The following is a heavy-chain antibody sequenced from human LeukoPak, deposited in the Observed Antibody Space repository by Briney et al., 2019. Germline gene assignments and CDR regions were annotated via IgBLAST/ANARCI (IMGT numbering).Heavy chain of an antibody. Sequence: SETLSLTCSVSGGAVTSFYWSWIRQSPGKGLEWIGYFYYSGSTKYNPSLKSRVTMSGDTSKNQLSLKLRSVTAADTAMYYCARHRFASAVILYYWGQGDPVTVSS. V-gene: IGHV4-59*08. CDR3: ARHRFASAVILYY. CDR1: GGAVTSFY. CDR2: FYYSGST. J-gene: IGHJ4*02. D-gene: IGHD2-21*02.